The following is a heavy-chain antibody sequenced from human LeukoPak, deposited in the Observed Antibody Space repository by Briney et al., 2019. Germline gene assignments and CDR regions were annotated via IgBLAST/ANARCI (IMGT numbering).Heavy chain of an antibody. CDR1: GGSFSGYY. J-gene: IGHJ4*02. D-gene: IGHD2-15*01. CDR3: VDSNCSGGSCYIDY. V-gene: IGHV4-34*01. CDR2: INHSGST. Sequence: PSETLSLTCAVYGGSFSGYYWSWIRQPPGKGLEWIGEINHSGSTNYNPSLKSRVTISVDTSKNQFSLKLSSVTAADTAVYYCVDSNCSGGSCYIDYWGQGTLVTVSS.